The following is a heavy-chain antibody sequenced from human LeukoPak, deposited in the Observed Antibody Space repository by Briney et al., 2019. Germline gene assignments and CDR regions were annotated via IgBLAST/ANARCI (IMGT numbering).Heavy chain of an antibody. V-gene: IGHV3-23*01. CDR2: ISGSGGST. CDR1: GFTFSSYA. CDR3: AKDSTTVVKRQYIQH. J-gene: IGHJ1*01. D-gene: IGHD4-23*01. Sequence: GGSLRLSCAASGFTFSSYAMSWVRQAPGKGLEWVSAISGSGGSTYYADSVKGRFTISRDNSKNTLYPQMNSLRAEDTAVYYCAKDSTTVVKRQYIQHWGQGTLVTVSS.